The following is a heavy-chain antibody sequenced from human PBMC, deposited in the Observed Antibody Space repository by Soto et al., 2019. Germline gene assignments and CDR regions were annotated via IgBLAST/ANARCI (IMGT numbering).Heavy chain of an antibody. CDR1: GGSISSSNW. V-gene: IGHV4-4*02. J-gene: IGHJ4*02. D-gene: IGHD3-16*02. Sequence: SETLSLTCAVSGGSISSSNWWSWVRQPPGKGLEWIGEIYHSGSTNYNPSLKSRVTISVDKSKNQFSLKLSSVTAADTAVYYCARGLYYDYVWGSYRGYYFDYWGQGTLLTVSS. CDR3: ARGLYYDYVWGSYRGYYFDY. CDR2: IYHSGST.